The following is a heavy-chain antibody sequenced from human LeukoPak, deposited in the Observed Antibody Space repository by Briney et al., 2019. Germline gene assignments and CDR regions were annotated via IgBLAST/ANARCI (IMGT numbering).Heavy chain of an antibody. CDR2: IYYSGST. V-gene: IGHV4-31*03. CDR3: ARGELNKYCSSTSCYTFDY. CDR1: GGSISSGGYY. D-gene: IGHD2-2*02. Sequence: PSETLSLTCTVSGGSISSGGYYWSWIRQHPGKGLEWIVYIYYSGSTYYNPSLKSRVTISVDTSKNQFSLKLSSVTAADTAVYYCARGELNKYCSSTSCYTFDYWGQGTLVTVSS. J-gene: IGHJ4*02.